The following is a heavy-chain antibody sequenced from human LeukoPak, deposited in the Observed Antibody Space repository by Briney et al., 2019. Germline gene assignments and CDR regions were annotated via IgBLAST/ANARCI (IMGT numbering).Heavy chain of an antibody. J-gene: IGHJ6*02. CDR3: ASGTNLNYYYYYGMDV. CDR2: IKQDGSEK. V-gene: IGHV3-7*01. D-gene: IGHD1-1*01. Sequence: GGSLRLSCAASGFTFSSYYMSWVRQPPGKGLEWVANIKQDGSEKYYVDSVKGRFTISRDNAKNSLYLQMNSLRAEDTAVYYCASGTNLNYYYYYGMDVWGQGTTVTVSS. CDR1: GFTFSSYY.